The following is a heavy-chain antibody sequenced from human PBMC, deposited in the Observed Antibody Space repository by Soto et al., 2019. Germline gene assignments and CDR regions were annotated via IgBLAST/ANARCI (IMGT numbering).Heavy chain of an antibody. CDR3: ARGRPLSNFDY. CDR1: GGSVSSGSYY. V-gene: IGHV4-61*01. Sequence: SETLSLTCTVSGGSVSSGSYYWSWIRQPPGKGLEWIGYIYYSGSTNYNPSLKSRVTISVDTSKNQFSLKLSSVTAADTAVYYCARGRPLSNFDYWGQGTLVTVSS. J-gene: IGHJ4*02. CDR2: IYYSGST.